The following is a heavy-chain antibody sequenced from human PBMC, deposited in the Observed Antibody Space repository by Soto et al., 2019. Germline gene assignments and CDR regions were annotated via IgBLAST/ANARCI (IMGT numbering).Heavy chain of an antibody. J-gene: IGHJ3*02. CDR2: IYYSGST. Sequence: PSETLSLTCTVSGGSISSYYWGWIRQPPGKGLEWIGYIYYSGSTNYNPSLKSRVTISVDTSKNQFSLKLSSVTAADTAVYYCARLLSSEDAFAIWGQGTMVTVSS. CDR1: GGSISSYY. CDR3: ARLLSSEDAFAI. V-gene: IGHV4-59*08.